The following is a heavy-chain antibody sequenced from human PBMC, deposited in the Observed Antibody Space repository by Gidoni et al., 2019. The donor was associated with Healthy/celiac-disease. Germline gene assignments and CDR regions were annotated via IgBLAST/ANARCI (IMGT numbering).Heavy chain of an antibody. D-gene: IGHD3-10*01. CDR1: GFTFSDYY. CDR2: ISSSSSYT. V-gene: IGHV3-11*06. CDR3: ASYGSGSYYVDY. J-gene: IGHJ4*02. Sequence: QVQLVESGGGLVKPGWSLRLSFSASGFTFSDYYMSWSRQAPGKGLEWVSYISSSSSYTNYADSVKGRFAISRDNAKNALYMQMNSLRDEDTAVYYCASYGSGSYYVDYWGQGTLVTVSS.